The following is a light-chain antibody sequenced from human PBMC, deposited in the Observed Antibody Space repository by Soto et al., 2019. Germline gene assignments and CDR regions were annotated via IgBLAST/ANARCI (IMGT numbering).Light chain of an antibody. V-gene: IGKV3-20*01. Sequence: IVLTQSPGTLSLSPGERATLSCRASQSVASDCLAWYRQRPGQAPRLLIYGASTRATGTPDRISGSGSGTDFTLTISRLEPEDFAVYFCQQCDSSRRTFGQGTKVDIK. CDR2: GAS. J-gene: IGKJ1*01. CDR1: QSVASDC. CDR3: QQCDSSRRT.